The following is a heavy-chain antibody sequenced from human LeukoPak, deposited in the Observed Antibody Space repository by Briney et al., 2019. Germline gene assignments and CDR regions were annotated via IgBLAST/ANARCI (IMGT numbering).Heavy chain of an antibody. D-gene: IGHD2-2*01. CDR2: IYYSGST. CDR3: SSAAYLFDI. V-gene: IGHV4-39*01. J-gene: IGHJ3*02. Sequence: SETLSLTCTVSGDSISSSGYYWGWIRQPPGRGLEWIGTIYYSGSTYFNPSLKSRATISVDTSKSQFSLRLSSVTAADTAVYYCSSAAYLFDIWGQGTMVTVSS. CDR1: GDSISSSGYY.